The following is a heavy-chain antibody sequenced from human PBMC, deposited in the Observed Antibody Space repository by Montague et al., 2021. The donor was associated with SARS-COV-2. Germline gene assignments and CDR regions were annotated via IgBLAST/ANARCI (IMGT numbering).Heavy chain of an antibody. CDR1: SPSISNDIYD. Sequence: SDTLSLTCTVSSPSISNDIYDWGWIRQPPGKGPEWIGGSRYGGTSYYNPSLKSRVTISIDTSKNQCSLTMTAVTAADTAVYFCARQDIQLRFDLWGRGTLVTVSS. D-gene: IGHD1-1*01. V-gene: IGHV4-39*01. J-gene: IGHJ2*01. CDR3: ARQDIQLRFDL. CDR2: SRYGGTS.